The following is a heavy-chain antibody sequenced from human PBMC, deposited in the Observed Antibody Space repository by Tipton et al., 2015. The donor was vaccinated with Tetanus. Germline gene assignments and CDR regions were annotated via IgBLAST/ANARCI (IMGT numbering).Heavy chain of an antibody. Sequence: RSLRLSCAASGFRFSYSGMHWVRQAPGKGLEWVAVIAFDGKNERYADSVKGRFIISRDNSKNTLYLQMNSLRPEDTAVYYCAKEFQRAGIRFFDSWGQGTQVTASS. CDR2: IAFDGKNE. V-gene: IGHV3-30*18. CDR3: AKEFQRAGIRFFDS. CDR1: GFRFSYSG. D-gene: IGHD3-10*01. J-gene: IGHJ4*02.